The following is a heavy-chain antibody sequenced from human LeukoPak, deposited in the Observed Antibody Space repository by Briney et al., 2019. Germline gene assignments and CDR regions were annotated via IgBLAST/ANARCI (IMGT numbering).Heavy chain of an antibody. CDR2: ISSSRSTR. J-gene: IGHJ4*02. Sequence: GGSLRLSCAASGFTFSSYSMNWVRQAPGKGLEWVSYISSSRSTRYYADSVKGRFTISRDNAKNSLYLQMNSLRAEDTAVYYRASLYCGGDSIDYWGQGTLVTVSS. D-gene: IGHD2-21*02. CDR3: ASLYCGGDSIDY. CDR1: GFTFSSYS. V-gene: IGHV3-48*01.